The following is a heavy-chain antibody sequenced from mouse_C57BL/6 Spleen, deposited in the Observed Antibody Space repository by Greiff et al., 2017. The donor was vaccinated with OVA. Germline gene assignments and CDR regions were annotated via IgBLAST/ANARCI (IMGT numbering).Heavy chain of an antibody. V-gene: IGHV1-15*01. CDR2: IDPETGGT. D-gene: IGHD2-5*01. J-gene: IGHJ4*01. Sequence: VQLQQSGAELVRPGASVTLSCKASGYTFTDYEMHWVKQTPVHGLEWIGAIDPETGGTAYNQKFKGKAILTADKSSSTAYMELRSLTSEDSAVYYCTRYSNYLCYAMDYWGQGTSVTVSS. CDR3: TRYSNYLCYAMDY. CDR1: GYTFTDYE.